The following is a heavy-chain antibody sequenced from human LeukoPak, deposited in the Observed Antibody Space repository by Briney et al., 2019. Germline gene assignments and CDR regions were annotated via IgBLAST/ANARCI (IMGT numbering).Heavy chain of an antibody. V-gene: IGHV1-2*06. Sequence: ASVKVSCKASGYTFTGYYMHWVRQAPGQGLEWMGRINPNSGGTNYAQKFQGRVTMTRDTSISTAYMELSRLRSDDTAVYYCARGDCSSTSCYYYYYYGMDVWGQGTTVTVSS. D-gene: IGHD2-2*01. J-gene: IGHJ6*02. CDR1: GYTFTGYY. CDR2: INPNSGGT. CDR3: ARGDCSSTSCYYYYYYGMDV.